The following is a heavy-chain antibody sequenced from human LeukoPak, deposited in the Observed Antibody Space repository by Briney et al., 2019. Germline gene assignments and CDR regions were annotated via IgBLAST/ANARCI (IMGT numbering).Heavy chain of an antibody. D-gene: IGHD3-10*01. CDR1: GFTFSSYA. V-gene: IGHV3-30-3*01. CDR3: ARDLYGLGSHWDHYGLDV. Sequence: GGSLRLSCAATGFTFSSYAMHWVRQAPGKGLEWVAVISYDGSNKYYADSVKGRFTISRDNSKNTLYLQMNSLRAEDTAIYYCARDLYGLGSHWDHYGLDVWGLGTTVTVSS. J-gene: IGHJ6*02. CDR2: ISYDGSNK.